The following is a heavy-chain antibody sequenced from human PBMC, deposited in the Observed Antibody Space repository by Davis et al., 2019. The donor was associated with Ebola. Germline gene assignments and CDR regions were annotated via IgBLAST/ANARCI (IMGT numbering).Heavy chain of an antibody. CDR2: ISSGSFTI. D-gene: IGHD3-3*01. CDR1: GITFSRYS. V-gene: IGHV3-48*02. CDR3: ARWSRLAQ. J-gene: IGHJ4*02. Sequence: GESLKISCAASGITFSRYSMNWVRQAPGKGLEWVAFISSGSFTIHYADSVKGRFTISRDNAKNSLFLQMNSLRDEDTAVYYCARWSRLAQWGQGTLVTVSS.